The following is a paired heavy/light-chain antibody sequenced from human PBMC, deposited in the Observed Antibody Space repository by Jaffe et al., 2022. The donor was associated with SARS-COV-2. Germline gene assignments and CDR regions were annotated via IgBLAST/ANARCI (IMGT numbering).Light chain of an antibody. CDR1: QSLSIY. CDR3: QQSYSTRPYS. J-gene: IGKJ2*03. V-gene: IGKV1-39*01. Sequence: DIQMTQSPSSLSASVGDRVTITCRASQSLSIYLNWYQQKPGKAPKLLIYAASSLQSGVPSRFSGSGSGTDFTLTISSLQPEDSATYYCQQSYSTRPYSFGQGTNLEIK. CDR2: AAS.
Heavy chain of an antibody. J-gene: IGHJ3*02. V-gene: IGHV3-7*01. CDR2: IKQDGSEK. D-gene: IGHD2-15*01. CDR3: ARVCGGTFSNNSCYRADDAFDI. CDR1: GFTFSIYW. Sequence: EVQLVESGGGLVQPGGSLRLSCAASGFTFSIYWMSWVRQAPGKGLEWVANIKQDGSEKYYVDSVKGRFTISRDNAENSLYLQMNSLRADDTAVYYCARVCGGTFSNNSCYRADDAFDIWGQGTMVTVSS.